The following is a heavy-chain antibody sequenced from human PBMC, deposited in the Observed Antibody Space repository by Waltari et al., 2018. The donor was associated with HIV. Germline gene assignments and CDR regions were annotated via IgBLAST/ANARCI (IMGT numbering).Heavy chain of an antibody. CDR1: GGSFSGYY. CDR3: ARGKGDCSGGSCYGSLDY. D-gene: IGHD2-15*01. Sequence: QVQLQQWGAGLLKPSETLSLTCAVYGGSFSGYYWSWYPQPPGKGLEWIGEINHSGSTNYNPSLKSRVTISVDTSKNQFSLKLSSVTAADTAVYYCARGKGDCSGGSCYGSLDYWGQGTLVTVSS. V-gene: IGHV4-34*01. CDR2: INHSGST. J-gene: IGHJ4*02.